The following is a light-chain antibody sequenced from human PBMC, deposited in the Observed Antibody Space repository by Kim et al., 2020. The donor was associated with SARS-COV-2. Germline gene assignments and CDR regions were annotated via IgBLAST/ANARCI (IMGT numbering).Light chain of an antibody. V-gene: IGLV3-1*01. CDR2: QDS. CDR1: KLGDKY. J-gene: IGLJ2*01. Sequence: ELTQPPSVSVSPGQTASITCSGDKLGDKYACWYQQKPGQSPVLVIYQDSKRPSGIPERFSGSNSGNTATLTISGTQAMDEADYYCQAWDSSTHVVFG. CDR3: QAWDSSTHVV.